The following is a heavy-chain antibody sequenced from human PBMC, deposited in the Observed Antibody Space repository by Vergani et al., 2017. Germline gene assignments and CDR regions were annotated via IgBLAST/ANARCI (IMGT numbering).Heavy chain of an antibody. CDR1: DSSIMTNPY. J-gene: IGHJ6*02. CDR2: IHHSGDT. V-gene: IGHV4-38-2*01. D-gene: IGHD3-10*01. CDR3: AIHRGSGGFFPSSYFYGMDV. Sequence: QVQLQESGPGLVKPSETLTLTCDVSDSSIMTNPYWGWFRPSPGKGLEWLGCIHHSGDTHYNSSLKSRVSISIVSSSKFSLSLTSVTAADTAIYYCAIHRGSGGFFPSSYFYGMDVWGHGTTVTVSS.